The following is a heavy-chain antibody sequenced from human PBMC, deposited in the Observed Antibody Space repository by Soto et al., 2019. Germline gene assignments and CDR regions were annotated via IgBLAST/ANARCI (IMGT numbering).Heavy chain of an antibody. J-gene: IGHJ6*03. D-gene: IGHD6-13*01. CDR3: TRDHTYTGYISSWRQPDSDYYYYYMDV. Sequence: AGGSMRLSCPASGFTIGDYSMSWFRQTPGKGLEWVGFIRSKAYGGTTEYAASVKGRFTISRDDSKSIAYLQMNSLKTEDTAVYYCTRDHTYTGYISSWRQPDSDYYYYYMDVWGKGTTVTVSS. CDR1: GFTIGDYS. V-gene: IGHV3-49*03. CDR2: IRSKAYGGTT.